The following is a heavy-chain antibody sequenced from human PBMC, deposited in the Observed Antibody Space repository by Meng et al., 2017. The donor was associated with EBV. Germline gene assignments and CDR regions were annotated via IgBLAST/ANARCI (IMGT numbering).Heavy chain of an antibody. V-gene: IGHV1-18*01. Sequence: VRLVQCGAVVNKPGASVKFACKASGYTFTSYGISRVRQAPGQGLEWMGWISAYNGNTNYAQKLQSRVTMTTDTSTSTAYMELRRLRSDDTAVYYCARGLDYFDYWGQGTLVTVSS. CDR3: ARGLDYFDY. CDR1: GYTFTSYG. J-gene: IGHJ4*02. CDR2: ISAYNGNT.